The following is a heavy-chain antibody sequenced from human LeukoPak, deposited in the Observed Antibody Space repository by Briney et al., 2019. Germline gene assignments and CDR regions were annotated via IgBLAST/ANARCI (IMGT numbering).Heavy chain of an antibody. J-gene: IGHJ4*02. CDR3: AREGGSSGYHQNLDY. Sequence: ASVKVSCKASGYTFTGYYMHWVRQAPGQGLEWMGWINPNSGGTNYAQKFQGRVTMTRDTSISTAYMELSRLRSDDTAVYYCAREGGSSGYHQNLDYWGQGTLVTVSS. CDR1: GYTFTGYY. CDR2: INPNSGGT. D-gene: IGHD3-22*01. V-gene: IGHV1-2*02.